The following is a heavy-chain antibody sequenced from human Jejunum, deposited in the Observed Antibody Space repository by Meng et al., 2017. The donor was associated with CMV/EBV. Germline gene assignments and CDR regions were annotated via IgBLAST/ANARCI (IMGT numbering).Heavy chain of an antibody. D-gene: IGHD1-7*01. J-gene: IGHJ4*02. CDR3: ARGLRIVGTALAF. CDR1: GYNFASYG. V-gene: IGHV1-8*01. CDR2: MNPIRGNT. Sequence: CKTSGYNFASYGISWVRQATGKGLEWMGWMNPIRGNTVYAQKFQGRVTMTRDSSINTAYLELSSLTSEDTAVYYCARGLRIVGTALAFWGQGSLVTVSS.